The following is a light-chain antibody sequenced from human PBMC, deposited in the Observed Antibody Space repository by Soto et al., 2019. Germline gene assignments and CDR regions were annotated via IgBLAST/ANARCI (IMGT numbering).Light chain of an antibody. Sequence: DIQMTQSPSSLSASVGDRVTITCRASQSISTYLKWYQQKPGKAPKILIYCASNLQSGVPPRFSGSGSGTDFTLTISSLQPEDFATYYCQQSDNTPTFGPGTKVDIK. CDR3: QQSDNTPT. CDR1: QSISTY. J-gene: IGKJ3*01. V-gene: IGKV1-39*01. CDR2: CAS.